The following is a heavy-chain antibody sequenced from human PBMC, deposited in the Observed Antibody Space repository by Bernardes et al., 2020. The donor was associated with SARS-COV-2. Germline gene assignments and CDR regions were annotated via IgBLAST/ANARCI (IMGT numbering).Heavy chain of an antibody. CDR2: ISGSGAST. J-gene: IGHJ4*02. CDR1: GFTFSSYA. V-gene: IGHV3-23*01. Sequence: SLRLSCAASGFTFSSYAMSWVRQAPGKGLEWVSSISGSGASTYYADSVKGRFTISRDNSKNTLFLQLNSLRAEDTAIYYCAKDQYPGGWEPIDYWGQGTLVTVSS. CDR3: AKDQYPGGWEPIDY. D-gene: IGHD1-26*01.